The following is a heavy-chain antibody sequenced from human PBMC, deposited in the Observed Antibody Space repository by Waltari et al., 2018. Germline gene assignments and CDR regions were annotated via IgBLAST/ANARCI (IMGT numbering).Heavy chain of an antibody. CDR1: GFTFSSYW. CDR2: INSDGSST. V-gene: IGHV3-74*01. J-gene: IGHJ3*02. CDR3: ASYMTTVPLRAFDI. Sequence: EVQLVESGGGLVQPGGSLRLSCAASGFTFSSYWMHWVRQAPGKGLVWVSRINSDGSSTSYADSVKGRFTISRDNAKNTLYLQMNRLRAEDTAVYYCASYMTTVPLRAFDIWGQGTMVTVSS. D-gene: IGHD4-17*01.